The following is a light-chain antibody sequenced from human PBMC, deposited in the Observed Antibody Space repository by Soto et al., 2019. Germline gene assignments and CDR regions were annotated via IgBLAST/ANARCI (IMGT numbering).Light chain of an antibody. CDR2: DAS. CDR1: QSVTSN. Sequence: KQSAATLSLYTGERATLSCRASQSVTSNALAWYQQKPGQSPRLLVYDASTRATAIPARFSGSGSGTEFTLTINTLQPEDFAVYYCQQYYQWPSYTFGQGTKVDI. V-gene: IGKV3-15*01. CDR3: QQYYQWPSYT. J-gene: IGKJ2*01.